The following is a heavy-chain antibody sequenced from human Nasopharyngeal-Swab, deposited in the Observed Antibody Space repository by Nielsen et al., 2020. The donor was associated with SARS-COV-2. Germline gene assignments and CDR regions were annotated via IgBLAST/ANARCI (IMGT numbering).Heavy chain of an antibody. CDR3: ASYCGGDCYAFDY. CDR2: INHSGST. V-gene: IGHV4-34*01. D-gene: IGHD2-21*02. CDR1: GGSFSGYY. Sequence: SETLSLTCAVYGGSFSGYYWSWIRQPPGKGLEWIGEINHSGSTNYNPSLKSRVTISVDTSKNRFSLKLSSVTAADTAVYYCASYCGGDCYAFDYWGQGTLVTVSS. J-gene: IGHJ4*02.